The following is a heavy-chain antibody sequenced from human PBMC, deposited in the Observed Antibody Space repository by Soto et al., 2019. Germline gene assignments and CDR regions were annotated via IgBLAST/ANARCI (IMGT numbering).Heavy chain of an antibody. D-gene: IGHD6-13*01. CDR2: ISSSSSNI. J-gene: IGHJ4*02. CDR3: ARLGFSSSWYYFDY. Sequence: PGGSLRLSCAASGFTFSSYAMSWVRQAPGKGLEWVSSISSSSSNIYYADSVKGRFTISRDNAKNSLYLQMNSLRAEDTAVYYCARLGFSSSWYYFDYWGQGTLVTVSS. CDR1: GFTFSSYA. V-gene: IGHV3-21*01.